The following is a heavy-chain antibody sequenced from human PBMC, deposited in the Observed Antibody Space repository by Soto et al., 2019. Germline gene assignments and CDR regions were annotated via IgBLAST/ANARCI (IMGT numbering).Heavy chain of an antibody. CDR2: IILIFGTA. CDR1: GGTFSSCA. CDR3: ATGHHVRARASLSDY. Sequence: TSLWVACKFSGGTFSSCAISWVRQAPGQGLGWMGGIILIFGTAKYAQKFQDRVTITADESTSTAYMELSSLSSEDTAVYYCATGHHVRARASLSDYWGQGTLVTVSS. J-gene: IGHJ4*02. D-gene: IGHD3-16*01. V-gene: IGHV1-69*13.